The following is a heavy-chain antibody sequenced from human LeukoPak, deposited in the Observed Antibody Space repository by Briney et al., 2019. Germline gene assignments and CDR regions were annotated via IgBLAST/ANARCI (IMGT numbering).Heavy chain of an antibody. V-gene: IGHV3-33*08. CDR3: ARERITMVRGVIGRFDP. D-gene: IGHD3-10*01. CDR2: IWYDGSNK. CDR1: GFTFSSYA. J-gene: IGHJ5*02. Sequence: GGSLRLSCAASGFTFSSYAMHWVRQAPGKGLEWVAVIWYDGSNKYYADSVKGRFTISRDNSKSTLYLQMNSLRAEDTAVYYCARERITMVRGVIGRFDPWGQGTLVTVSS.